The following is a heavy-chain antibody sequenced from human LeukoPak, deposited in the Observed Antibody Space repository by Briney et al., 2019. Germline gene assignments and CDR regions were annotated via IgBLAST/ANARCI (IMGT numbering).Heavy chain of an antibody. V-gene: IGHV3-23*01. CDR3: AGEDINSSWYYYGMDV. CDR2: ISGSGGST. CDR1: GFTFSSYA. D-gene: IGHD6-13*01. J-gene: IGHJ6*02. Sequence: GGSLRLSCAASGFTFSSYAMSWVRQAPGKGLEWVSAISGSGGSTYYADSVKGRFTISRDKSKNTLYLQMNSLRAEDTATYYCAGEDINSSWYYYGMDVWGLGTTVTVS.